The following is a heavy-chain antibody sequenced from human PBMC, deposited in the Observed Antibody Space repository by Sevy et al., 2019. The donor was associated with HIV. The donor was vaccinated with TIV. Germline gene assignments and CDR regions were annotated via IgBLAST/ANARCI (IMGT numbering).Heavy chain of an antibody. V-gene: IGHV4-39*01. Sequence: SETLSLTCTVSGGSISSSSYYWGWIRQPPGKGLEWIGGIYYSGSTYYNPSLKSRVTISVDTSKNQFSLKLSSVTAADAAVYYCARPLYGRGAFDIWGQGTMVTVS. J-gene: IGHJ3*02. CDR3: ARPLYGRGAFDI. CDR1: GGSISSSSYY. CDR2: IYYSGST. D-gene: IGHD1-26*01.